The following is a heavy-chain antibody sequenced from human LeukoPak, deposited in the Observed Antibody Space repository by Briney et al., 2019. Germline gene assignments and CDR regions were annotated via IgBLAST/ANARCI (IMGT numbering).Heavy chain of an antibody. CDR3: ARAPANAPTDY. CDR2: INHSGST. D-gene: IGHD2-2*01. J-gene: IGHJ4*02. CDR1: GGSFSGYY. Sequence: SETLSLTCAVYGGSFSGYYWSWIRQPPGEGLEWIGEINHSGSTNYNPSLKSRVTISVDTSKNQFSLKLSSVTAADTAVYYCARAPANAPTDYWGQGTLVTVSS. V-gene: IGHV4-34*01.